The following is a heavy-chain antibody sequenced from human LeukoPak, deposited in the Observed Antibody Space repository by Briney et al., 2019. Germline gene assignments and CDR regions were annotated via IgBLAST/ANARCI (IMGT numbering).Heavy chain of an antibody. CDR1: GYSFTSYW. CDR2: IYPGDSDT. V-gene: IGHV5-51*01. J-gene: IGHJ4*02. Sequence: GESLKISCKGSGYSFTSYWIGWVRQMPGKGLEWMGIIYPGDSDTRYSPSFQGQVTISADKSISTAYLQWSSLKASDTAMYCCARHPPVTGYSYGYDYWGQGTLVTVSS. D-gene: IGHD5-18*01. CDR3: ARHPPVTGYSYGYDY.